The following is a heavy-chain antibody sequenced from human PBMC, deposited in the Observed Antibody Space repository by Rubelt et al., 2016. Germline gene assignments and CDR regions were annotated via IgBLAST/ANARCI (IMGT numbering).Heavy chain of an antibody. J-gene: IGHJ4*02. V-gene: IGHV4-39*07. CDR3: AKGSARTWNYADD. CDR2: NAAGGTT. Sequence: QVQLQESGPGLVKPSETLSLTCTVSGGSISSSSCYWGWIRQPPGKGLEWVSSFSNAAGGTTFYADTVKGRFTISRDTSKKTLYLQMSSLRAEDTAVYCCAKGSARTWNYADDWGQGTLVTVSS. CDR1: GGSISSSSCY. D-gene: IGHD1-7*01.